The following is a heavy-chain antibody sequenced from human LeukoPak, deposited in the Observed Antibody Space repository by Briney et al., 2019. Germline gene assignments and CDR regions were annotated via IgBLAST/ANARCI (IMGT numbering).Heavy chain of an antibody. J-gene: IGHJ6*03. CDR3: ARISSGWAHYYYYYYMDV. CDR2: ISSSSSYI. V-gene: IGHV3-21*01. D-gene: IGHD6-19*01. CDR1: GFTFSSYS. Sequence: PGGSLRLSCVASGFTFSSYSMNWVRQAPGKGLEWVSSISSSSSYIYYADSVKGRFTISRDNAKNSLYLQMNSLRAEDTAVYYCARISSGWAHYYYYYYMDVWGKGTTVTVSS.